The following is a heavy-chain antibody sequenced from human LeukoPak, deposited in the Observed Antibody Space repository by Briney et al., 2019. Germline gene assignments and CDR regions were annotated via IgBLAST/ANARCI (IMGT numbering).Heavy chain of an antibody. D-gene: IGHD2-15*01. Sequence: ASVKVSCKASGYTFTGYYMHWVRQAPGQGLEWMGWINPNSGGTNYAQKFQGRVTMTRDTSISTAYMELSRLRSDDTAVYYCARENCSGGSCSVAFDIWGQGTMVTVPS. CDR1: GYTFTGYY. CDR2: INPNSGGT. J-gene: IGHJ3*02. V-gene: IGHV1-2*02. CDR3: ARENCSGGSCSVAFDI.